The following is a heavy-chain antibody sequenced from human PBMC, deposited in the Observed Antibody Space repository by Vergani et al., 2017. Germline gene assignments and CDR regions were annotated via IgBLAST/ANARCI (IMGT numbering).Heavy chain of an antibody. D-gene: IGHD3-22*01. CDR3: AREDAYYYDSSGSYEY. V-gene: IGHV3-74*01. CDR2: IKSDGSIT. CDR1: GFSFSGYW. Sequence: EVQLVESGGGLIHPGGSLRLSCEGSGFSFSGYWMHWVRQSPEKGLVWVSRIKSDGSITNYADSVKGRFTISRDTAKNSLYLQMNSLRAEDTAVYYCAREDAYYYDSSGSYEYWGQGTLVTVSS. J-gene: IGHJ4*02.